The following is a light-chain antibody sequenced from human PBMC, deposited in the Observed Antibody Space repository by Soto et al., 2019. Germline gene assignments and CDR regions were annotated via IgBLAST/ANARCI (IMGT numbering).Light chain of an antibody. CDR1: QSISSSY. CDR2: GVS. CDR3: QQYTESRT. J-gene: IGKJ1*01. V-gene: IGKV3-20*01. Sequence: EIVLTQSPGTLSLSPGERATLSCRASQSISSSYFAWYQQKPGQAPRLLVYGVSSRATEVPDRFSGSGSGTDFTLTISRLEPEDFEVYYCQQYTESRTFGQGTKVDIK.